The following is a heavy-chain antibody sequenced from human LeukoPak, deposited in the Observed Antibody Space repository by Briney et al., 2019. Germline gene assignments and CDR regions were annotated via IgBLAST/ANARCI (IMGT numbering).Heavy chain of an antibody. D-gene: IGHD3-10*01. Sequence: GGSLRLSCAASGFTFRNYWMSWVRQAPGKGLEWVANIKTDGSQKYYVDSVGGRFAISRDNAKSSLYLQTNSLRVEDTAVYHCARDWDGSGTVFDLWGQGTLVTVSS. CDR3: ARDWDGSGTVFDL. V-gene: IGHV3-7*01. CDR2: IKTDGSQK. CDR1: GFTFRNYW. J-gene: IGHJ5*02.